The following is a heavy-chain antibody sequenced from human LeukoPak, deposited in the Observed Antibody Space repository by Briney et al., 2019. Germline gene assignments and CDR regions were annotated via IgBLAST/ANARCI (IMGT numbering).Heavy chain of an antibody. CDR3: ARLSSTYSSGWYVY. J-gene: IGHJ4*02. V-gene: IGHV3-20*04. Sequence: GGSLRLSCAASGFTFDDYGMSWVRQAPGKGLEWVSGINWNGGSTGYADSVKGRFTISRDNAKNSLYLQMNSLRAEDTALYYCARLSSTYSSGWYVYWGQRTLVTVSS. CDR2: INWNGGST. D-gene: IGHD6-19*01. CDR1: GFTFDDYG.